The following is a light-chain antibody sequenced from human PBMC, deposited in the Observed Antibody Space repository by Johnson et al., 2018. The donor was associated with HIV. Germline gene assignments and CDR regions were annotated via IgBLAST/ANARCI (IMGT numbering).Light chain of an antibody. Sequence: QLVLTQPPSVSAAPGQKVTISCSGSSSDMGNYAVSWYQQLPGTAPKLLIYENNKRPSGIPDRFSGSKSGTSATLGITGLQTGDEADYYCGTWDISLSAKVFGTGTKVTVL. CDR2: ENN. J-gene: IGLJ1*01. CDR1: SSDMGNYA. CDR3: GTWDISLSAKV. V-gene: IGLV1-51*02.